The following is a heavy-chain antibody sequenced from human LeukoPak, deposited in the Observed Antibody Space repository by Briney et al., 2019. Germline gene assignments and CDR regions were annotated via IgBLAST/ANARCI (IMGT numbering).Heavy chain of an antibody. J-gene: IGHJ4*02. D-gene: IGHD4-23*01. CDR1: GGTFSSYA. V-gene: IGHV1-69*01. CDR3: ARTYGGNLSPGRYYFDY. CDR2: IIPIIGTA. Sequence: SVKVSCKASGGTFSSYAISWVRQAPGQGLEWMGGIIPIIGTANYAQKFQGRVTITADESTSTAYMELSSLRSEDTAVYYCARTYGGNLSPGRYYFDYWGQGTLVTVSS.